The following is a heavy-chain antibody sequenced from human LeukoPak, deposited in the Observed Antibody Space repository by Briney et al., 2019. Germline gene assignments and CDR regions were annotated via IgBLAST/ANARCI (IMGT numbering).Heavy chain of an antibody. CDR3: AKESIGRWLQFAEYLQH. CDR2: ISGDGGST. CDR1: GFTFDDYA. J-gene: IGHJ1*01. Sequence: GGSLRLSCAASGFTFDDYAMHWVRQAPGKGLEWVSLISGDGGSTYYADSVKGRFTISRDNSRNSLYLQMNSLRTEDTALYYCAKESIGRWLQFAEYLQHWGQGTLVTVSS. D-gene: IGHD5-24*01. V-gene: IGHV3-43*02.